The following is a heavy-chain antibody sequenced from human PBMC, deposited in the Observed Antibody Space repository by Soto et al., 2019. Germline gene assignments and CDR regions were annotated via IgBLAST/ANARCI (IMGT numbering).Heavy chain of an antibody. CDR3: ASAKEVGGYWDDY. J-gene: IGHJ4*02. V-gene: IGHV4-4*02. Sequence: QVQLQESGPGLVKPSGTLSLTCAVSGGSISSSNWWSWVRQPPGKGLEWIGEIYHSGSTNYNPSPKSPVTISVDKAKNQVSLKVSPVTAADTAVYYCASAKEVGGYWDDYWGQGTLVTVSS. CDR2: IYHSGST. CDR1: GGSISSSNW. D-gene: IGHD2-21*02.